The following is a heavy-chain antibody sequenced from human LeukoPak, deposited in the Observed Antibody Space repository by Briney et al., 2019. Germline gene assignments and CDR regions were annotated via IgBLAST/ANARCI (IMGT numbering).Heavy chain of an antibody. J-gene: IGHJ5*02. CDR1: GYSFTSYW. V-gene: IGHV5-51*01. Sequence: GESLKISCKGSGYSFTSYWIGWVRQMPGKGLEWMVIIYPGDSGTRYSPSFQGQVTISADKSISTAYLQWSSLKASDTAMYYCARLYCSSTSCYYPDWFDPWGQGTLVTVSS. CDR2: IYPGDSGT. CDR3: ARLYCSSTSCYYPDWFDP. D-gene: IGHD2-2*01.